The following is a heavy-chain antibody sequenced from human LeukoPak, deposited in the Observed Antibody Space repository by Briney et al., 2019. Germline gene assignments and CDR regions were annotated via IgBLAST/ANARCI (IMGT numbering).Heavy chain of an antibody. Sequence: SQTPSLTCAISGVSVTSNIGAWNWIRQSPSRGLEWLGRTYYRLQWYNDYATSVKSRIIINTDTSKNQFSLHLNSVTPEYTAVYECERELGADYVNAFSISGHGTMVTVSS. J-gene: IGHJ3*02. V-gene: IGHV6-1*01. D-gene: IGHD3-10*02. CDR1: GVSVTSNIGA. CDR2: TYYRLQWYN. CDR3: ERELGADYVNAFSI.